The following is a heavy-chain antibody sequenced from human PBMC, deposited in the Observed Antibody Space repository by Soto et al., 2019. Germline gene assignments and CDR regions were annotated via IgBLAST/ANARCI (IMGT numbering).Heavy chain of an antibody. Sequence: ASVTVSCKASGYTFTSYYMHWVRQAPGQGLEWMGIINPSGGSTSYAQKFQGRVTMTRDTSTSTVYMELSSLRSEDTAVYYCARHLREKYCTNGVCAAGFDPWGQGTLVIVSA. V-gene: IGHV1-46*01. D-gene: IGHD2-8*01. CDR2: INPSGGST. J-gene: IGHJ5*02. CDR1: GYTFTSYY. CDR3: ARHLREKYCTNGVCAAGFDP.